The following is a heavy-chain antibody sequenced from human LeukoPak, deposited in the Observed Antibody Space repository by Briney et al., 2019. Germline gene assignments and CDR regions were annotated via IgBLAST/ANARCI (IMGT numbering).Heavy chain of an antibody. CDR2: ISGSGGST. J-gene: IGHJ4*02. Sequence: GGSLRLSCAASGFTFSSYAMSWVRQAPGKVLEWVSAISGSGGSTYYADSVKGRFTISRDNSKNTLYLQMNSLRAEDTAVYYCAKDVFWSGYYPFDYWGQGTLVTVSS. CDR3: AKDVFWSGYYPFDY. CDR1: GFTFSSYA. V-gene: IGHV3-23*01. D-gene: IGHD3-3*01.